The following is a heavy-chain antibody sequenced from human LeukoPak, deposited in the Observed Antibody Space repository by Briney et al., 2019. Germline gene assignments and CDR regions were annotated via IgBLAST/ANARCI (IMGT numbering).Heavy chain of an antibody. CDR3: ARLPYYDILTGYYNYFDC. CDR1: GYTFTSYG. Sequence: ASVKVSCKASGYTFTSYGISWVRQAPGQGLEWMGWISVYNGNTNYAQKLQGRVTMTTDTSTSTAYMELRSLRSDDTAVYYCARLPYYDILTGYYNYFDCWGQGTLVTVSS. D-gene: IGHD3-9*01. CDR2: ISVYNGNT. J-gene: IGHJ4*02. V-gene: IGHV1-18*01.